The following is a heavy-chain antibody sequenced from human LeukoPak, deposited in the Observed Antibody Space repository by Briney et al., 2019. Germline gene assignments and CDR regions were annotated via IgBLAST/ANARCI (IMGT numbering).Heavy chain of an antibody. CDR2: TYSNSAGGTI. D-gene: IGHD1-26*01. Sequence: GGSLRLSCAASGFSFSDAWMSWVRQAPGNVLEWVGRTYSNSAGGTIDYAAPVKGRFTISRDDSINTMYLQMNSLKTEDTGVYYCATVLMWEAQNDNWGQGTLVTVSS. CDR1: GFSFSDAW. V-gene: IGHV3-15*01. CDR3: ATVLMWEAQNDN. J-gene: IGHJ4*02.